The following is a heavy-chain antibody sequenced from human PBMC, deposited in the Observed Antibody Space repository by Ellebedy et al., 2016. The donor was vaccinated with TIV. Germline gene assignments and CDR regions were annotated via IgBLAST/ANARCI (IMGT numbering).Heavy chain of an antibody. J-gene: IGHJ6*02. Sequence: AASVKVSCKASGYTFTGYYMHWVRQAPGQGLEWMGWINPNSGGTNYAQKFQGRVTMTRDTSISTAYMELSRLRSDDTAVYYCARGTTPPYYYYGMDVWGQGTTVTVSS. CDR1: GYTFTGYY. CDR3: ARGTTPPYYYYGMDV. V-gene: IGHV1-2*02. CDR2: INPNSGGT. D-gene: IGHD2-15*01.